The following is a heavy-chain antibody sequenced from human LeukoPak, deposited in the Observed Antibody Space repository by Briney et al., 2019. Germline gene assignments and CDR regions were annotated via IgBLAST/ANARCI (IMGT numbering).Heavy chain of an antibody. V-gene: IGHV3-23*01. CDR3: AKDFRIGYSAHFDY. Sequence: GGSPRLSCVGSGFTFRSHAMSWVRQAPEKGLEFVSGIYENGGTTYYADSVKGRFSISRDNSKNTLYLQMDSLRGEDTAVYYCAKDFRIGYSAHFDYWGQGALVTVSS. D-gene: IGHD2-21*01. CDR1: GFTFRSHA. J-gene: IGHJ4*02. CDR2: IYENGGTT.